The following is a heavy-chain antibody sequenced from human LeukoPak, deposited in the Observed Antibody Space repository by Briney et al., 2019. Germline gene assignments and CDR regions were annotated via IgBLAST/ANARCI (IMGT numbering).Heavy chain of an antibody. D-gene: IGHD1-14*01. CDR3: TSLRRRYYYYMDI. V-gene: IGHV3-21*01. Sequence: GGSLRLSCSASGFTFSLFGMNWVRQAPGKGLEWVSSISGSGNHIYYADSVKGRFIISRDNAKDSLFLQMNSLRPDDTAVYYCTSLRRRYYYYMDIWGKGTTVIVS. CDR1: GFTFSLFG. J-gene: IGHJ6*03. CDR2: ISGSGNHI.